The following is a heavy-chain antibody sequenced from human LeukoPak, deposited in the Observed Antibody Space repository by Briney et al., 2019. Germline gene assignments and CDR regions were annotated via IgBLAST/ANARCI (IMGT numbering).Heavy chain of an antibody. J-gene: IGHJ4*02. D-gene: IGHD6-13*01. CDR2: ISGSGGST. V-gene: IGHV3-23*01. CDR1: GFTFSSYA. Sequence: GGSLRLSCAASGFTFSSYAMSWVRQAPGKGLEWVSAISGSGGSTYYADSVKGRFTISRDNSKNTLYLQMNSLRAEDTAVYYCARDPSAAGTEPADDYWGQGTLVTVSS. CDR3: ARDPSAAGTEPADDY.